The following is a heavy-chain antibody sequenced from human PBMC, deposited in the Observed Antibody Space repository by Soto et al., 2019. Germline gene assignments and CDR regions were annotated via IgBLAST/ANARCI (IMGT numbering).Heavy chain of an antibody. CDR2: IGAYNGNT. CDR3: ARDPCIMTTVTCIDY. CDR1: GYTFTSYG. J-gene: IGHJ4*02. Sequence: ASVKVSCKASGYTFTSYGISWVRQAPGQGLEWMGWIGAYNGNTNYAQKLQGRVTMTTDTSTSTAYMELRSLRSDDTAVYYCARDPCIMTTVTCIDYWGQGTLITVSS. D-gene: IGHD4-17*01. V-gene: IGHV1-18*01.